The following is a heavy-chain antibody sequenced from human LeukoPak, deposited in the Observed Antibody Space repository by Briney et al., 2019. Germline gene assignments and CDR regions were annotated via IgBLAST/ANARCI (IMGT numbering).Heavy chain of an antibody. CDR1: GGSISSSSYY. V-gene: IGHV4-39*07. Sequence: PSETLSLTCTVSGGSISSSSYYWGWIRQPPGKGLEWIGSIYYSGSTYYNPSLKSRVTISVDTSKNQFSLKLSSVTAADTAVYYCARDHRAMINGDIDYWGQGTLVTVSS. CDR3: ARDHRAMINGDIDY. CDR2: IYYSGST. J-gene: IGHJ4*02. D-gene: IGHD5-12*01.